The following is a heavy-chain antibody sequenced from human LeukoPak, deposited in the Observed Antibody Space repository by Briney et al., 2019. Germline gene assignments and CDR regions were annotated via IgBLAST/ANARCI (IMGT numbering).Heavy chain of an antibody. Sequence: PGGSLRLSCAASGFTFSSFDMHWVPQAAGKGLEWVSGIGAAGDTYSLGSVKGRFTISRENGKNSLYLQMNSLRAGDTGVYYCARVASGSGSYHFDYWGQGMLVTVSS. CDR3: ARVASGSGSYHFDY. CDR2: IGAAGDT. J-gene: IGHJ4*02. D-gene: IGHD3-10*01. CDR1: GFTFSSFD. V-gene: IGHV3-13*04.